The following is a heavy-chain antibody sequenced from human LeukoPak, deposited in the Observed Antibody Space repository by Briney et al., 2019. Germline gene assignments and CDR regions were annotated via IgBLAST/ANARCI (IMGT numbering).Heavy chain of an antibody. CDR1: GFTFSSYA. J-gene: IGHJ6*03. D-gene: IGHD1/OR15-1a*01. V-gene: IGHV3-23*01. Sequence: GGSLRLSCAASGFTFSSYAMSWVRQAPGKGLEWVSDMSGSGDNTYYADSVKGRFTISRDNSKNTLSLQMNNLRAEDTAVYYCGTVRANNYYYMDVWGKGTTFTVSS. CDR2: MSGSGDNT. CDR3: GTVRANNYYYMDV.